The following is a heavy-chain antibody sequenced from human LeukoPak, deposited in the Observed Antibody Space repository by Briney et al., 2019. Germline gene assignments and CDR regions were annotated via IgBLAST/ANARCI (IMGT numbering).Heavy chain of an antibody. D-gene: IGHD3-22*01. CDR3: ARGGLLEGDYYDSTDGGGKYYFDY. CDR2: IYSGGST. CDR1: GFTVSSNY. Sequence: PGGSLRLSCAASGFTVSSNYMSWVRQAPGKGLEWVSVIYSGGSTYYADSVKGRFTISRDNSKNTLYLQMNSLRAEDTAVYYCARGGLLEGDYYDSTDGGGKYYFDYWGQGTLVTVSS. J-gene: IGHJ4*02. V-gene: IGHV3-53*01.